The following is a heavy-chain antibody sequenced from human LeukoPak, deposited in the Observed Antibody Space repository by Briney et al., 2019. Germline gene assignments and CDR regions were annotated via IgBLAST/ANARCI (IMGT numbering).Heavy chain of an antibody. CDR1: GGSFSGYY. J-gene: IGHJ4*02. CDR3: ASIAYCGGDCSSDSPY. V-gene: IGHV4-34*01. D-gene: IGHD2-21*02. CDR2: INHSGST. Sequence: PSETLSLTCAVYGGSFSGYYWSWIRQPPGKGLEWIGEINHSGSTNYNPSLKSRVTMSVDTSKNQFSLKMSSVTAADTAVYYCASIAYCGGDCSSDSPYWGQGTLVTVSS.